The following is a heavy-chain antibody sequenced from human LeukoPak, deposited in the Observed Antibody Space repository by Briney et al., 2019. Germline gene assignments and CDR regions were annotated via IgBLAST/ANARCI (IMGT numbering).Heavy chain of an antibody. CDR3: ASFSGSYFFDY. V-gene: IGHV4-59*01. Sequence: SEPLSLTCTISGASISDYFWSWIRQPPGKGLEWIGHVFYSGSTTYNPSLNSRVAISIDTSRSQFSLRLSSVTAADTAIYYCASFSGSYFFDYWGPGTLVTVSS. D-gene: IGHD1-26*01. CDR1: GASISDYF. CDR2: VFYSGST. J-gene: IGHJ4*02.